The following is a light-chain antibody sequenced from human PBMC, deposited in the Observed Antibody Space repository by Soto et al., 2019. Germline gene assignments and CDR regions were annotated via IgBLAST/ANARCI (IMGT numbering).Light chain of an antibody. CDR2: DVT. J-gene: IGLJ1*01. CDR3: TSYTRSRTYV. Sequence: QSALTQPASVSGSPGQSITISCTGTGSDVGGYNYVSWYQQHPGKAPKLVIYDVTNRPSGVSNRFSGSKSGNTASLTISGLQAEDEADYYCTSYTRSRTYVFGTGTKVTVL. V-gene: IGLV2-14*03. CDR1: GSDVGGYNY.